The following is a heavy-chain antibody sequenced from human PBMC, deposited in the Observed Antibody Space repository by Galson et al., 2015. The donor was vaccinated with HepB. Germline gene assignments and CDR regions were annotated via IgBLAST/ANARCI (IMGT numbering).Heavy chain of an antibody. D-gene: IGHD2/OR15-2a*01. V-gene: IGHV3-11*01. CDR2: ISGSGSTNI. Sequence: SLRLSCAASGFTFTDYYMSWIRQAPGKGLEWVSYISGSGSTNIFYADSVKGRFTISRDNAKNSLYLQMTSLRAEDTAVYYCARATLGWFDPWGQGTLVTVSS. CDR1: GFTFTDYY. J-gene: IGHJ5*02. CDR3: ARATLGWFDP.